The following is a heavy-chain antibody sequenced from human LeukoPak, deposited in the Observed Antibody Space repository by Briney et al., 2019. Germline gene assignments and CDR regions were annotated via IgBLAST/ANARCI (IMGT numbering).Heavy chain of an antibody. Sequence: GGSLRLSCAASGFTFSSYAMHWVRQAPGKGLEWVAVISYDGSNKYYADSMKGRFTISRDNSKNTLYLQMNSLRAEDTAVYYCASPGLSGTTSDYWGQGTLVTVSS. CDR1: GFTFSSYA. J-gene: IGHJ4*02. V-gene: IGHV3-30-3*01. CDR3: ASPGLSGTTSDY. D-gene: IGHD1-7*01. CDR2: ISYDGSNK.